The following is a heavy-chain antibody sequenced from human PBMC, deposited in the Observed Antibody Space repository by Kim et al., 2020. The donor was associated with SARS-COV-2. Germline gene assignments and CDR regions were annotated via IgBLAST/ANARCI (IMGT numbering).Heavy chain of an antibody. Sequence: SVKVSCKASGGTFSSYAISWVRQAPGQGLEWMGGIIPIFGTANYAQKFQGRVTITADESTSTAYMELSSLRSEDTAVYYCARDRGSGSYYARYYGMDVWGQGTTVTVSS. CDR3: ARDRGSGSYYARYYGMDV. V-gene: IGHV1-69*13. CDR2: IIPIFGTA. J-gene: IGHJ6*02. D-gene: IGHD3-10*01. CDR1: GGTFSSYA.